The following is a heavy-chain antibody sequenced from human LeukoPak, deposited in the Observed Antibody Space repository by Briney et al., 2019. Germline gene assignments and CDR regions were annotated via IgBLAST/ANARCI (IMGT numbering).Heavy chain of an antibody. J-gene: IGHJ4*02. CDR1: GDTLTNYW. Sequence: GESLKIPCQDSGDTLTNYWIGWVRQMPGKGLEWVGIIYLPDSDTRYSPSFQGQVTISADRSINTAYLQWRSLKASDTAMYYCARQTGRWGQGTLVTVSS. CDR2: IYLPDSDT. D-gene: IGHD1-1*01. CDR3: ARQTGR. V-gene: IGHV5-51*01.